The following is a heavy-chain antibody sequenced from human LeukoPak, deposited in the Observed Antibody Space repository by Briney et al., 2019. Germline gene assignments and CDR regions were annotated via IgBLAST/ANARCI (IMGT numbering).Heavy chain of an antibody. J-gene: IGHJ4*02. CDR1: GFTFSSYW. Sequence: GGSLRLSCAASGFTFSSYWMSWVRQAPGKGLEWVANIKQDGSEKYYVDSVKGRFTISRDNAKNSLYLQMNSLRAEDTAVYYCATDRSYSSGWSFNDYWGQGTLVTVSS. CDR3: ATDRSYSSGWSFNDY. V-gene: IGHV3-7*01. D-gene: IGHD6-19*01. CDR2: IKQDGSEK.